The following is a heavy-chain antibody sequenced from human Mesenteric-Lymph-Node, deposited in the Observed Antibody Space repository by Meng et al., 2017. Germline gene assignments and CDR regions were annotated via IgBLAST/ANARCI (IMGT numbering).Heavy chain of an antibody. Sequence: VQLGHDWVEVKKPGASVKVSCKASGYTFTGYYMHWVRQAPGQGLECMGWINPNSGGTNYAQKFQGRVTMTRDTSISTAYMELSRLRSDDTAVYYCARVPRIAVGGTLPDYWGQGTLVTVSS. CDR3: ARVPRIAVGGTLPDY. CDR1: GYTFTGYY. J-gene: IGHJ4*02. V-gene: IGHV1-2*02. D-gene: IGHD6-19*01. CDR2: INPNSGGT.